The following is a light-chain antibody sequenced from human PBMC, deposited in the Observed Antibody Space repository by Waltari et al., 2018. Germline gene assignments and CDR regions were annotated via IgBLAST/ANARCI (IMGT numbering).Light chain of an antibody. CDR2: DNH. J-gene: IGLJ3*02. CDR1: NSNLGRNY. V-gene: IGLV1-51*01. CDR3: GTWDTTLSVGV. Sequence: QSVLTQPPSVSAAPGQTVAISCSGSNSNLGRNYVSWYQHLPGTAPKLVIYDNHKRPSGIPDRFSGSKSDTSATLDITGLQAGDEAHYYCGTWDTTLSVGVFGGGTKLTVL.